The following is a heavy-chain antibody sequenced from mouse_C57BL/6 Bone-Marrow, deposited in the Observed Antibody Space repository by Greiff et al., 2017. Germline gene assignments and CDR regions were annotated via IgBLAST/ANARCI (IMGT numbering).Heavy chain of an antibody. D-gene: IGHD1-1*02. CDR1: GYTFTSYG. J-gene: IGHJ3*01. CDR2: IYPRRGNT. Sequence: VQLQESGAELARPGASVKLSCKASGYTFTSYGISWVKQRTGQGLEWIGEIYPRRGNTYYNEKFKGKATLTADKSSSTAYMELRSLTSEDSAIYFCARHYGAYWGQGTLVTVSA. CDR3: ARHYGAY. V-gene: IGHV1-81*01.